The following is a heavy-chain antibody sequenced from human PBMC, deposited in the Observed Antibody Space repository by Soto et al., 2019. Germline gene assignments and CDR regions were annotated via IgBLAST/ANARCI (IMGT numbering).Heavy chain of an antibody. D-gene: IGHD2-2*01. CDR2: SIPIFGTA. V-gene: IGHV1-69*01. CDR3: ARVQYRHYYCYGMDV. CDR1: GGTFSSYA. Sequence: QVQLVQSGAEVKKPGSSVKVSCKASGGTFSSYAISWVRQAPGQGLEWMGGSIPIFGTANYAQKFQGRDTITADESTSRAYMALSSLSTEDTAVYYCARVQYRHYYCYGMDVWGQGTTVTVSS. J-gene: IGHJ6*02.